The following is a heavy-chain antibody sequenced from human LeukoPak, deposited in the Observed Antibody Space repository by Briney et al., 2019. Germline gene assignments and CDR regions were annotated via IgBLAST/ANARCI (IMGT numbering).Heavy chain of an antibody. Sequence: ASVKVSCKASGYTFTGYYMHWVRQAPGQGLEWMGWINPNSGGTNYAQKFQGRVTMTRDTSISTAYMELSSLRSEDTAVYYCARDLTYYDSSGTPYNWFDPWGQGTLVTVSS. J-gene: IGHJ5*02. CDR3: ARDLTYYDSSGTPYNWFDP. V-gene: IGHV1-2*02. D-gene: IGHD3-22*01. CDR1: GYTFTGYY. CDR2: INPNSGGT.